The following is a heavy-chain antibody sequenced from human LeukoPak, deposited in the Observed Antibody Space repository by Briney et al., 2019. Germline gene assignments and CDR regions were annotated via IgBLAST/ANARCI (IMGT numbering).Heavy chain of an antibody. V-gene: IGHV4-4*07. CDR1: GGSISSYY. CDR3: ARDLSGSYEFCFDY. D-gene: IGHD1-26*01. Sequence: PSETLSLTCTVSGGSISSYYWSWIRQPAGKGLEWIGRIYTSGSTNYNPSLKSRLTMSVDTSKNQFSLKLSSVTAADTAVYYCARDLSGSYEFCFDYWGQGTLVTVSS. J-gene: IGHJ4*02. CDR2: IYTSGST.